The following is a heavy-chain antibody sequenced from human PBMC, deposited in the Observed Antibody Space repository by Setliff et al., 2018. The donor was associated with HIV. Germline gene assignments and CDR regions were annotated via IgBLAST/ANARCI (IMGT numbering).Heavy chain of an antibody. D-gene: IGHD6-13*01. Sequence: SSETLSLTCTVSGYSISSGYYWGWIRQPPGKGLEWIGSIYYSGRTYYNPSLKSRVTISVDTSKNQFSLKLSSVTAADTAVYYCARGSLYSSSSCFDYWGQGTQVTSPQ. J-gene: IGHJ4*02. CDR1: GYSISSGYY. CDR3: ARGSLYSSSSCFDY. CDR2: IYYSGRT. V-gene: IGHV4-38-2*02.